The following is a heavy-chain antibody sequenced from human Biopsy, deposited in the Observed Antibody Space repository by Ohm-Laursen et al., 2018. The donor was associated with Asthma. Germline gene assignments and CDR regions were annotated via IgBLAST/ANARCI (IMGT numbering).Heavy chain of an antibody. Sequence: ASSVKVSCNASGYTFSNYGIAWVRQAPGQGLEWMGWSSAYNGHTKYAQKFHDRVTMTTDKSTNTAHMELRSLTSDDTAVYYCARGGGAHFQHWGQGTLVTVSS. CDR1: GYTFSNYG. V-gene: IGHV1-18*04. CDR3: ARGGGAHFQH. D-gene: IGHD2-21*01. CDR2: SSAYNGHT. J-gene: IGHJ1*01.